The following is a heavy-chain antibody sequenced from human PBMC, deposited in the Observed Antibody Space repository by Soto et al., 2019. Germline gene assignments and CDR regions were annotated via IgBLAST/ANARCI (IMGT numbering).Heavy chain of an antibody. CDR2: IRTRKNRYVT. V-gene: IGHV3-73*02. CDR1: GFTFSVSA. CDR3: ARIEDGLDV. J-gene: IGHJ6*02. D-gene: IGHD2-15*01. Sequence: EVQLVQSGGGRVQPGGSLKLSCEASGFTFSVSAIHWVRLASGKGLEWVGRIRTRKNRYVTTYAASVKGRFSLSRDDSKNTAYLQMNSLKTEDTAVYYCARIEDGLDVWGQGNTVIVS.